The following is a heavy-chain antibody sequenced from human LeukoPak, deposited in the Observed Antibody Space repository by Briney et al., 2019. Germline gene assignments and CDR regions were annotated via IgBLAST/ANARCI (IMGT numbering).Heavy chain of an antibody. Sequence: GGSLRLSCSASGFAFSTYTMHWVRQAPGKGLEYVSTISHNGGSTYYADSVKGRFTISRDNSKNTLYLQMSSLRDDDTAVYYCVKGGSGNFAGPPDPWGQGTLVTVSS. CDR3: VKGGSGNFAGPPDP. CDR1: GFAFSTYT. J-gene: IGHJ5*02. V-gene: IGHV3-64D*06. D-gene: IGHD1-26*01. CDR2: ISHNGGST.